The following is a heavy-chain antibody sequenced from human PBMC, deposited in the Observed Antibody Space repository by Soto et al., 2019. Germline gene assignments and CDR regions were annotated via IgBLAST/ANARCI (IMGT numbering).Heavy chain of an antibody. Sequence: QVQLVQSGAEVKKPGASVKVSCKASGYTFTSYGISWVRQAPGQGLEWMGWISAYNGNTNYAQKLQDRVTMTTDTSTSTAYMELRSLRSDDTAVYYCARARTYYYDSSGSTPDYWGQGTLVTVSS. CDR3: ARARTYYYDSSGSTPDY. CDR1: GYTFTSYG. V-gene: IGHV1-18*01. D-gene: IGHD3-22*01. CDR2: ISAYNGNT. J-gene: IGHJ4*02.